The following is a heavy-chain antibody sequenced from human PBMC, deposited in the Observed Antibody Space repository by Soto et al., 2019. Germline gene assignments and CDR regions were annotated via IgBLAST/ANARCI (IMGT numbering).Heavy chain of an antibody. CDR3: AREGEYYFDY. Sequence: QVQLVESGGGVVQPGRSLRLSCAASGLTFSSYAMHWVRQAPGKGLEWVAVISYDGSNKYYADSVKGRFTISRDNSKNTLYLQMNSLRAEDTAVYYCAREGEYYFDYWGQGTLVTVSS. V-gene: IGHV3-30-3*01. J-gene: IGHJ4*02. CDR1: GLTFSSYA. CDR2: ISYDGSNK.